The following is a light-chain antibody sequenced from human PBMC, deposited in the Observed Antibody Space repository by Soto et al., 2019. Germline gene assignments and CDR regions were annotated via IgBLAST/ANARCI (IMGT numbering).Light chain of an antibody. V-gene: IGKV1-39*01. CDR3: QQNYGSPGA. J-gene: IGKJ1*01. CDR1: QTINKY. Sequence: DIHLTQSPSSLSASVGDSVTITCRSSQTINKYLNWYQHRPGKAPKLLIYAASSLQTGVPTRFSGAGAGTFFTLTISNLQLEDVASYYCQQNYGSPGAFGRGTKVEI. CDR2: AAS.